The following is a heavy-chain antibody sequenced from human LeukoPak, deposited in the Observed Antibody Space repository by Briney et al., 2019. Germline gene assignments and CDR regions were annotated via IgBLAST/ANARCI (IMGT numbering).Heavy chain of an antibody. J-gene: IGHJ4*02. D-gene: IGHD5-24*01. Sequence: GGSLRLSCAASGFTFSSYGMHWVRQAPGKGLEWVAVIWYDGSNKYYADSVKGRFTISRDNSENTLYLQMNSLRAEDTAVYYCARDGCGDGYTRPCFDYWGQGTLVTVSS. CDR3: ARDGCGDGYTRPCFDY. CDR2: IWYDGSNK. V-gene: IGHV3-33*01. CDR1: GFTFSSYG.